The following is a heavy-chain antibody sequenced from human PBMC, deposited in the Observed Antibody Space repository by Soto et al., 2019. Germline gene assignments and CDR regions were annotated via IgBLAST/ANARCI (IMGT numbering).Heavy chain of an antibody. CDR1: GYDFTYYW. J-gene: IGHJ4*02. D-gene: IGHD1-1*01. CDR2: IYPGGSET. Sequence: PGESLKISCKGSGYDFTYYWIAWVRQMPGKGLEWMGFIYPGGSETKYSPSFQGQVTISADKSINTAFLQWSSLKASDTAMYYCASTTNEGIFDYWGQGTLVTVSS. CDR3: ASTTNEGIFDY. V-gene: IGHV5-51*01.